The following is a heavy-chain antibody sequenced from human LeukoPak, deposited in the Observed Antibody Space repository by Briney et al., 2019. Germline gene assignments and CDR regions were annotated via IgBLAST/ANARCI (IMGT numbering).Heavy chain of an antibody. D-gene: IGHD3-10*01. CDR1: GGSFSGYY. J-gene: IGHJ4*02. CDR2: INHSGST. Sequence: SETLYLTCAVYGGSFSGYYWSWIRQPPGKGLEWIGEINHSGSTNYNPSLKSRVTISVDTSKNQFSLKLSSVTAADTAVYYCARTYYYGSGSYGRWGQGTLVTVSS. V-gene: IGHV4-34*01. CDR3: ARTYYYGSGSYGR.